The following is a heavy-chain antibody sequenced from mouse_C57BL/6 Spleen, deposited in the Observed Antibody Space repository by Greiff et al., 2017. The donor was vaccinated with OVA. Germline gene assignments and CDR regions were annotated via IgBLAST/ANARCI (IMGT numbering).Heavy chain of an antibody. Sequence: QVQLKQSGAELVRPGASVTLSCKASGYTFTDYEMHWVKQTPVHGLEWIGAIDPETGGTAYNQKFKGKAILTADKSSSTAYMELRSLTSEDSAVYYCTRRMVRDWYFDVWGTGTTVTVSS. CDR2: IDPETGGT. D-gene: IGHD2-1*01. J-gene: IGHJ1*03. V-gene: IGHV1-15*01. CDR3: TRRMVRDWYFDV. CDR1: GYTFTDYE.